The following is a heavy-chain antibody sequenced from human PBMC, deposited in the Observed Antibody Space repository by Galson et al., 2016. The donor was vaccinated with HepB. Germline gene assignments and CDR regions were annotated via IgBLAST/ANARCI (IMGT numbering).Heavy chain of an antibody. CDR3: ARNPTYYYDSSGSYYGIDY. CDR2: ISYDGGNI. J-gene: IGHJ4*02. V-gene: IGHV3-30*04. D-gene: IGHD3-22*01. CDR1: GFNFRNCA. Sequence: SLRLSCAASGFNFRNCAMHWVRQAPGKGLEWVAVISYDGGNIYCTDSVKGRFTISRDNSENTLFLQMGGLTTEDTAVYYCARNPTYYYDSSGSYYGIDYWGQGTLVTVSS.